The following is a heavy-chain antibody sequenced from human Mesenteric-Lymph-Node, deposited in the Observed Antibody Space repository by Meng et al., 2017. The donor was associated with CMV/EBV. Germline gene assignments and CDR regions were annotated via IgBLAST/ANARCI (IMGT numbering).Heavy chain of an antibody. D-gene: IGHD3-16*01. J-gene: IGHJ5*02. CDR2: INHDGSVK. Sequence: GGSLRLSCAASGFTFSNYGMHWVRQAPGKRLEWVANINHDGSVKYYLDSVKGRFAISRDDSKNSLYLQMNSLRDEDTAIYYCAKPYTTSTPNWFDPWGQGTLVTVSS. CDR3: AKPYTTSTPNWFDP. CDR1: GFTFSNYG. V-gene: IGHV3-7*01.